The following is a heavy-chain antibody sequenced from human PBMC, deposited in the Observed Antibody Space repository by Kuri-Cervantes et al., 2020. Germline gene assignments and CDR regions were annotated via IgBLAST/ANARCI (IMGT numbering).Heavy chain of an antibody. D-gene: IGHD4-17*01. J-gene: IGHJ4*02. V-gene: IGHV3-30-3*01. CDR3: ARGDGDYFSFDY. CDR1: GYTFTGYY. Sequence: SCKASGYTFTGYYMHWVRQAPGKGLEWVAVISYDGSNKYYADSVKGRFTISRDNSKNTLYLQMNSLRAEDTAVYYCARGDGDYFSFDYWGQGTLVTVSS. CDR2: ISYDGSNK.